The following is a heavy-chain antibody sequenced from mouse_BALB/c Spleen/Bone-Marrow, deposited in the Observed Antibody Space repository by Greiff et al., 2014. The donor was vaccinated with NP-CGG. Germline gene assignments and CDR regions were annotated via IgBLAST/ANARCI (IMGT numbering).Heavy chain of an antibody. CDR3: ARRGYYGNYYYAMDY. J-gene: IGHJ4*01. D-gene: IGHD2-1*01. Sequence: EVQLKQSGAELVKPGASVKLSCTASGFNIKDTYMHWVKQRPEQGLEWIGRIDPANGNTKYDPKFQGKATITADTSSNTAYLQLSSLTSEDTAVYYCARRGYYGNYYYAMDYWGQGTSVTVSS. CDR2: IDPANGNT. CDR1: GFNIKDTY. V-gene: IGHV14-3*02.